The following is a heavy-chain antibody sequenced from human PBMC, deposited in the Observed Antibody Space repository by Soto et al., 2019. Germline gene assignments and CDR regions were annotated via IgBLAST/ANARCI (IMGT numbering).Heavy chain of an antibody. CDR3: ARDPKTSGGQHWAFNYFDS. CDR2: ISSSGDSA. J-gene: IGHJ4*02. Sequence: GGSLRLSCAASGFIFSTYAMNWVRQAPGKGLEWVSAISSSGDSAYYADSVKGRFTISRDNSKSTLYLQVDSLRPEDAAVYYCARDPKTSGGQHWAFNYFDSWGQGTLVTVSS. CDR1: GFIFSTYA. V-gene: IGHV3-23*01. D-gene: IGHD7-27*01.